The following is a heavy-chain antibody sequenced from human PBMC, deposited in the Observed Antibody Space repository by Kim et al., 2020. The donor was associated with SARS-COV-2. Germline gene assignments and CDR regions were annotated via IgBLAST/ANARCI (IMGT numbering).Heavy chain of an antibody. Sequence: SETLSLTCTVSGGSISSYYWSWIRQPPGKGLEWIGYIYYSGSTNYNPSLKSRVTISVDTSKNQFSLKLSSVTAADTAVYYCARKTTVVTGWFDPWGQGTLVTVSS. D-gene: IGHD4-17*01. CDR2: IYYSGST. V-gene: IGHV4-59*01. CDR3: ARKTTVVTGWFDP. CDR1: GGSISSYY. J-gene: IGHJ5*02.